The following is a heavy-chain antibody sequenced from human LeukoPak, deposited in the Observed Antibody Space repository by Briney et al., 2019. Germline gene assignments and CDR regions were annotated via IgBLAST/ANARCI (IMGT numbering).Heavy chain of an antibody. Sequence: SETLSLTCTVSGGSISSYYWSWIRQPPGKGLEWIGYIYYSGSTNYNPSLKSRVTISVDTSKNQFSLKLSSVTAADTAVYYCARSRIQLWPLYYYGMDVWGQGTTVTVSS. D-gene: IGHD5-18*01. J-gene: IGHJ6*02. V-gene: IGHV4-59*01. CDR3: ARSRIQLWPLYYYGMDV. CDR2: IYYSGST. CDR1: GGSISSYY.